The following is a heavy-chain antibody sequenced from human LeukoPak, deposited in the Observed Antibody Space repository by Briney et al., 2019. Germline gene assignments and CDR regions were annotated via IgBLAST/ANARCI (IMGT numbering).Heavy chain of an antibody. D-gene: IGHD1-1*01. CDR3: AKVGNNWDFDY. V-gene: IGHV3-7*01. CDR2: IKQDGSEK. J-gene: IGHJ4*02. Sequence: GGSLRLSCAASGFTFSSYWMSWVRQAPGKGLEWVANIKQDGSEKYYVDSVKGRFTISRDNAKNSLYLQMNSLRAEDTAVYYCAKVGNNWDFDYWGQGTLVTVSS. CDR1: GFTFSSYW.